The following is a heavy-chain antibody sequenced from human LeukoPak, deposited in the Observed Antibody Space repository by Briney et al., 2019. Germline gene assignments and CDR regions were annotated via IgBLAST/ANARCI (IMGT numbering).Heavy chain of an antibody. CDR2: IYYSGST. Sequence: PSETLSLTCTVSAGSISSSSYYWGWIRQPPGKGLEWIGTIYYSGSTYYNASLKSRVTISVDTSKNQFSLKLSSVTAADTAVYYCARGGRRVFDIWGQGTMVTVSS. J-gene: IGHJ3*02. V-gene: IGHV4-39*01. CDR3: ARGGRRVFDI. CDR1: AGSISSSSYY. D-gene: IGHD2-15*01.